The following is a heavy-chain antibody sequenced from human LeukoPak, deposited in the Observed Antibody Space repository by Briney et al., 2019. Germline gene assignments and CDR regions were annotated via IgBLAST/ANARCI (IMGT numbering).Heavy chain of an antibody. V-gene: IGHV3-74*01. CDR1: GFTSSDSY. CDR3: ARDYYYYYGMDV. CDR2: INSDGSST. Sequence: GGSLRLSCAVSGFTSSDSYMRWIRQAPGKGLVWVSRINSDGSSTSYADSVKGRFTISRDNAKNTLYLQMNSLRAEDTAVYYCARDYYYYYGMDVWGQGTTVTVSS. J-gene: IGHJ6*02.